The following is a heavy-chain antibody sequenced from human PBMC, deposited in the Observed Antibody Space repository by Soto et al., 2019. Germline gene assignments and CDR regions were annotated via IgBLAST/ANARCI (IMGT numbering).Heavy chain of an antibody. Sequence: GGSLRLSCAASGFTFSSYGMHWVRQAPGKGLEWVAVIWYDGSNKYYADSVKGRFTISRDNSKNTLYLQMNSLRAEDTAVYYCARDDYAAREKNLDYWGQGTLVTVSS. CDR3: ARDDYAAREKNLDY. CDR2: IWYDGSNK. D-gene: IGHD4-17*01. CDR1: GFTFSSYG. J-gene: IGHJ4*02. V-gene: IGHV3-33*01.